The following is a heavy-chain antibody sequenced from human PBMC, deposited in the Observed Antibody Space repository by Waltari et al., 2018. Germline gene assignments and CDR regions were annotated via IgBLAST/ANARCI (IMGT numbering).Heavy chain of an antibody. D-gene: IGHD3-22*01. CDR1: GYTFTSYG. J-gene: IGHJ6*02. V-gene: IGHV1-18*01. CDR3: ARAHHYDSSGHYGMDV. Sequence: LVQSGAEVTKPGASVKVSCKASGYTFTSYGISWVRQAPGQGLEWMGWISAYNGNTNYAQKLQGRVTMTTDTSTSTAYMELRSLRSDDTAVYYCARAHHYDSSGHYGMDVWGQGTTVTVSS. CDR2: ISAYNGNT.